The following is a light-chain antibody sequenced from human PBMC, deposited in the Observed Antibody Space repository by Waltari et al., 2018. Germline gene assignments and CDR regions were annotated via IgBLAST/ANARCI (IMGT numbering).Light chain of an antibody. CDR1: ELPKQY. CDR3: QSADGGSRYWV. V-gene: IGLV3-25*03. J-gene: IGLJ3*02. Sequence: SYELTQPPSVSVSPGQTARIPCSGEELPKQYVYWYQQKPGQAPVLLIYKDTERPSGIPARFSGSTSGTTVTLTIRGVQAEDEADYYCQSADGGSRYWVFGGGTKVTVL. CDR2: KDT.